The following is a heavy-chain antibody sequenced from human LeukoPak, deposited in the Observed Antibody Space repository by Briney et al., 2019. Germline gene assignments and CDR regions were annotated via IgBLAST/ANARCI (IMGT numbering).Heavy chain of an antibody. D-gene: IGHD6-19*01. CDR2: ISVYNGNT. V-gene: IGHV1-18*01. CDR1: GYTFASYA. Sequence: ASVKVSCKASGYTFASYAIGWVRQAPGQGLEWMGWISVYNGNTNYAQKLQGRVTLTTDTSTTTAYMELTSLRSDDTAVYYCARGGSGWSRDYWGQGTLVTVSS. CDR3: ARGGSGWSRDY. J-gene: IGHJ4*02.